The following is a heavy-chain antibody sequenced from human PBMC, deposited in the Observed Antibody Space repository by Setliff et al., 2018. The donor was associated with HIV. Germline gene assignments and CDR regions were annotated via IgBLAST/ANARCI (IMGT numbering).Heavy chain of an antibody. D-gene: IGHD2-15*01. CDR1: GFTFSNAW. CDR3: TTDPFSCVIGSCYLDDFDI. J-gene: IGHJ3*02. V-gene: IGHV3-15*01. CDR2: IKSKTDGGTT. Sequence: KPGGSLRLSCAASGFTFSNAWMSWVRQAPGKGLEWVGRIKSKTDGGTTDYAAPVKGTFTISRDDSKNTLYLQMNSLKTEDTAVYYCTTDPFSCVIGSCYLDDFDIWGQGTMVTVSS.